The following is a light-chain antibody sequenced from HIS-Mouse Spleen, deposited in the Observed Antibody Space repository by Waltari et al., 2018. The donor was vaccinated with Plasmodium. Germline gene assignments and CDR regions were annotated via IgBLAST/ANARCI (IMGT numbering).Light chain of an antibody. CDR2: EDS. V-gene: IGLV3-10*01. CDR1: ALPKKY. CDR3: YSTDSSGNHRV. J-gene: IGLJ3*02. Sequence: SYELTQPPSVSVSPGQTARITCSGDALPKKYAYWYQQKSGQAPVLVIHEDSKRPSGIPGRFAGSSSCTMATLTISGAQVEDEADYFCYSTDSSGNHRVFGGGTKLTVL.